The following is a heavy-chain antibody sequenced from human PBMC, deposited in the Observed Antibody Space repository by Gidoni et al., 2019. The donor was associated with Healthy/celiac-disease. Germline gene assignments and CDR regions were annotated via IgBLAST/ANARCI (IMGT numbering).Heavy chain of an antibody. CDR3: ARSYCSSTSCPAAWFDP. D-gene: IGHD2-2*01. J-gene: IGHJ5*02. CDR2: MNPNSGNT. Sequence: QVQLVQSGAEVKKPGASVKVSCKASGYTFTSYDINWVRQATGQGLEWMGWMNPNSGNTVYAQKFQGRVTMTRNTSISTAYMELSSLRSEDTAVYYCARSYCSSTSCPAAWFDPWGQGTLVTVSS. V-gene: IGHV1-8*01. CDR1: GYTFTSYD.